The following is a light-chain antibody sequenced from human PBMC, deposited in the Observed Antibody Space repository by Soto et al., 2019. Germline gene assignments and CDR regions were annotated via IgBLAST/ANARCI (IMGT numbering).Light chain of an antibody. V-gene: IGLV1-44*01. J-gene: IGLJ1*01. CDR1: SSNIGSSN. Sequence: QSVLTQPPSASGTPGQRVTISCSGSSSNIGSSNVNWYQQLPGTAPKLLIYTNNQRPSGVPDRFSGSKSGTSASLAISGLQSEDEADYYCQSYDSSLSGSVFGSGTKVTV. CDR2: TNN. CDR3: QSYDSSLSGSV.